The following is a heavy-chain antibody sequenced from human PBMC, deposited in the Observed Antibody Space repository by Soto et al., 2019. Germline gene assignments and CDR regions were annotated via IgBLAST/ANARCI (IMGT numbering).Heavy chain of an antibody. Sequence: GGSLRLSCAASGFNFSRYSVNWVRQAPGQGLAWVSLISNSGSDIYYADSVKGRFTISRDNAKSSLFLQMNNLRAEDTAVYYCARGVKGYSYGLYYFDNWGQVTRVTFSS. D-gene: IGHD5-18*01. CDR1: GFNFSRYS. CDR3: ARGVKGYSYGLYYFDN. V-gene: IGHV3-21*01. CDR2: ISNSGSDI. J-gene: IGHJ4*02.